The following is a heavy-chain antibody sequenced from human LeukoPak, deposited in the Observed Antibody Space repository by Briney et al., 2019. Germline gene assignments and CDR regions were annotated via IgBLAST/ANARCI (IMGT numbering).Heavy chain of an antibody. Sequence: ASVKVSCKASGYIFNKHGITWVRQAPGQGLEWMGWISAYNGDTKYGQKFQGRVTLLTDTSASTAYMELRSLRSDDTAVYYCARDPSNTSGWSPYFDYWGQGALVTVSS. CDR2: ISAYNGDT. CDR3: ARDPSNTSGWSPYFDY. CDR1: GYIFNKHG. D-gene: IGHD6-19*01. V-gene: IGHV1-18*04. J-gene: IGHJ4*02.